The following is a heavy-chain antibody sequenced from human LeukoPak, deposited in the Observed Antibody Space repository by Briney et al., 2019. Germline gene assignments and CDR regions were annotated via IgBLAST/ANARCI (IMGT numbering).Heavy chain of an antibody. Sequence: GGSLRLTCAASGFTFDDYGLSWVRQAPGKGLEWVAVIRYDGSNKYYAASVKGRFTISRDNSKNTLYLQMNSLKAEDTAVYYCAKNRFVGNYYDSSGYYPRYFQHWGQGTLVTVSS. J-gene: IGHJ1*01. V-gene: IGHV3-30*02. D-gene: IGHD3-22*01. CDR1: GFTFDDYG. CDR2: IRYDGSNK. CDR3: AKNRFVGNYYDSSGYYPRYFQH.